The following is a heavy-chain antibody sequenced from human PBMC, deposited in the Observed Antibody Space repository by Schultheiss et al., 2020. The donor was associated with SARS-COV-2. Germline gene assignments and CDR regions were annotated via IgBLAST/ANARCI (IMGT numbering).Heavy chain of an antibody. CDR2: ISYDGSNK. Sequence: GGSLRLSCAASGFTFSSYGMHWVRQAPGKGLEWVAVISYDGSNKYYADSVKGRFTISRDNAKNSLYLQMNSLRAEDTAVYYCARDFYFIGMVQGVMQHWGQGTLVTVSS. CDR1: GFTFSSYG. D-gene: IGHD3-10*01. J-gene: IGHJ4*02. V-gene: IGHV3-30*12. CDR3: ARDFYFIGMVQGVMQH.